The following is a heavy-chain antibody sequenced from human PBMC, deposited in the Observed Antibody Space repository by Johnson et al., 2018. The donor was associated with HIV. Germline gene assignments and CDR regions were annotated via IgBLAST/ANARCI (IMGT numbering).Heavy chain of an antibody. CDR1: GFTFGDYA. CDR2: ICTDGGRT. V-gene: IGHV3-74*01. J-gene: IGHJ3*01. D-gene: IGHD4/OR15-4a*01. CDR3: VRDDYSDDV. Sequence: VQLVESGGGLVQPGRSLRLSCTASGFTFGDYAMSWVRQAPGKGLVWVSRICTDGGRTTYADSVKDRFTISRDNAKNTLYLEMSGLRADDTAVYYCVRDDYSDDVWGQGTMVTVSS.